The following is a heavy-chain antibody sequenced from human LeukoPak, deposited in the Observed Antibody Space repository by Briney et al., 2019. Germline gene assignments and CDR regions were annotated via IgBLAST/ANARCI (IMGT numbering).Heavy chain of an antibody. J-gene: IGHJ5*02. D-gene: IGHD3-3*01. V-gene: IGHV3-74*01. CDR2: INTDGTII. CDR1: GFTFSSYW. Sequence: GGSLRLSCAASGFTFSSYWMHWVRQTPGRGLVWVARINTDGTIIDYADSVQGRFTISRDNAKNTLYLQMNSLRAEDTAVYYCAKAAGKENGYDFWFEHWGQGTLVTVSS. CDR3: AKAAGKENGYDFWFEH.